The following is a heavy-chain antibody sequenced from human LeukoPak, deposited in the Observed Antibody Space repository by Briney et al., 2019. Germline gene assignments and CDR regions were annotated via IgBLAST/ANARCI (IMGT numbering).Heavy chain of an antibody. CDR2: ISGSGGST. Sequence: PGGSLRLSCAASGFTFSSYAMSWVRRAPGKGLEWVSAISGSGGSTYYADSVKGRFTISRDNSKNTLYLQMNSLRDEDTAVYYCARDGYGDYRVDYWGQGTLVTVSS. J-gene: IGHJ4*02. D-gene: IGHD4-17*01. CDR1: GFTFSSYA. CDR3: ARDGYGDYRVDY. V-gene: IGHV3-23*01.